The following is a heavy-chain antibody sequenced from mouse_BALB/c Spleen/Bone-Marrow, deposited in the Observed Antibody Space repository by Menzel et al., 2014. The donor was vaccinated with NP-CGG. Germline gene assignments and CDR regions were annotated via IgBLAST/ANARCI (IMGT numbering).Heavy chain of an antibody. D-gene: IGHD1-1*01. J-gene: IGHJ2*01. V-gene: IGHV2-9*02. CDR3: ARASYYYGSRYDY. CDR2: IGIGGST. CDR1: GFSLTSYG. Sequence: QVQLKESGPGLVAPSQSLSITCTVSGFSLTSYGVHWVRQPPGKGLEWLGVIGIGGSTNYNSALSSRLSISKDNSKSQVFLKMNSLQTDDTAMYYCARASYYYGSRYDYWGQGTTLTVSS.